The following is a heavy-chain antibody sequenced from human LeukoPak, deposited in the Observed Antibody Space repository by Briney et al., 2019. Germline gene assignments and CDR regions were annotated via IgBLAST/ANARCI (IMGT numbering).Heavy chain of an antibody. J-gene: IGHJ3*02. V-gene: IGHV1-18*01. CDR2: ISAYNGNT. D-gene: IGHD6-13*01. CDR1: GYTFTSYG. CDR3: ARDPGYSSSWYLDAFDI. Sequence: ASVKVSCKASGYTFTSYGISWVRQAPGQGLEWMGWISAYNGNTNYAQKLQGRVTMTTDTSTSTAYMELRSLRSGDTAVYYCARDPGYSSSWYLDAFDIWGQGTMVTVSS.